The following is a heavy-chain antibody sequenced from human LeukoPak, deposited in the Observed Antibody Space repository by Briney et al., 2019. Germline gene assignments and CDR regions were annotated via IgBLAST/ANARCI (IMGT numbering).Heavy chain of an antibody. J-gene: IGHJ5*02. CDR3: ARLGRITIFGVAP. CDR2: INHSGST. V-gene: IGHV4-34*01. D-gene: IGHD3-3*01. CDR1: GGSFSGYY. Sequence: SETLSLTCAVYGGSFSGYYWSWIRQPPGKGLEWIGEINHSGSTNYNPSLKSRVTISVDTSKNQFSLKLSSVTAADTAVYYCARLGRITIFGVAPWGQGTLVTVSS.